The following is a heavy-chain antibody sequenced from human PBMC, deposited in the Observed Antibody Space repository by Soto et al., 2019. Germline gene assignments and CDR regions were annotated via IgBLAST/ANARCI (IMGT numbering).Heavy chain of an antibody. CDR1: GFTFSSYA. J-gene: IGHJ4*02. V-gene: IGHV3-23*01. D-gene: IGHD1-26*01. CDR3: AKLGTMGVFDN. Sequence: EVQLLESGGGLVQPGGSLRLPCAASGFTFSSYAMSWVRQAPGKGLEWLAGITFRGDYTYYADSVKGRFTLSRDNSRNRLDLQMNSLKVEDTALYYCAKLGTMGVFDNWGPGTLLTVSS. CDR2: ITFRGDYT.